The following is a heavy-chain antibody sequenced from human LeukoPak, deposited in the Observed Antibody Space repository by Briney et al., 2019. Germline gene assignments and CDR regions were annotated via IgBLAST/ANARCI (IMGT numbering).Heavy chain of an antibody. Sequence: ASVKVSCKASGYTFTGYCMHWVRQAPGQGLEWMGRINPNSGGTNYAQKFQGRVTMTRDTSISTAYMELSRLRSDDTAVYYCARPITMIVVATPWKDAFDIWGQGTMVTVSS. D-gene: IGHD3-22*01. J-gene: IGHJ3*02. CDR2: INPNSGGT. CDR3: ARPITMIVVATPWKDAFDI. CDR1: GYTFTGYC. V-gene: IGHV1-2*06.